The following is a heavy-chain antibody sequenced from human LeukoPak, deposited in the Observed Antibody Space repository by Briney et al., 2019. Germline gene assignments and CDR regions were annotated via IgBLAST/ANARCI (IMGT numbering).Heavy chain of an antibody. Sequence: GGSLRLSCAASGNYWMHWVRQAPGKGLVWVSHVNSDGSWTSHADSVKGRFTITKDNAKNTVYLQMNNLRTEDTAVYYCVSFYETNWGRGTLVTVSS. CDR1: GNYW. CDR2: VNSDGSWT. D-gene: IGHD2-2*01. CDR3: VSFYETN. J-gene: IGHJ4*02. V-gene: IGHV3-74*01.